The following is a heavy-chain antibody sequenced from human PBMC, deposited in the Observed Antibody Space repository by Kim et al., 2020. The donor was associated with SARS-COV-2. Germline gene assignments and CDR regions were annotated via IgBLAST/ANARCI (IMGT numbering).Heavy chain of an antibody. CDR1: GGSISSSSYY. D-gene: IGHD2-8*02. Sequence: SETLSLTCTVSGGSISSSSYYWGWIRQPPGKGLEWIGSIYYSGSTYYNPSLKSRVTISVDTSKNQFSLQLSSVTAADTAVYYCARHGGGSSVLVVYAAYFDYWGQGTLVTVSS. J-gene: IGHJ4*02. CDR2: IYYSGST. V-gene: IGHV4-39*01. CDR3: ARHGGGSSVLVVYAAYFDY.